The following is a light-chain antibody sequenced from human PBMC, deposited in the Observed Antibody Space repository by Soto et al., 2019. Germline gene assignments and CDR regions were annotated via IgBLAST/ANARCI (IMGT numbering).Light chain of an antibody. Sequence: QSVLIQPASVSGSPGQSITISCTGTNSDVGGYPLVSWYQQHPDKAPKLMIYEDSKRPSGISDRFSGSKSGNTASLTISGLQAADEADYYCCSYAGPRYVFGAGTKVTVL. CDR1: NSDVGGYPL. CDR2: EDS. CDR3: CSYAGPRYV. J-gene: IGLJ1*01. V-gene: IGLV2-23*01.